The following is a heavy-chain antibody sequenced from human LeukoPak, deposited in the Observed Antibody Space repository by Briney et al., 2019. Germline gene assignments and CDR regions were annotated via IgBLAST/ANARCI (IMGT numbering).Heavy chain of an antibody. CDR3: ARGLDYGSGSPIDY. CDR2: IWYDGSNK. J-gene: IGHJ4*02. CDR1: GFTFSSYG. Sequence: GGSLRLSCAASGFTFSSYGMHWVRQAPGKGLEWVAVIWYDGSNKYYADSVKGRFTTSRDNSKNTLYLQMNSLRAEDTAVYYCARGLDYGSGSPIDYWGQGTLVTVSS. V-gene: IGHV3-33*08. D-gene: IGHD3-10*01.